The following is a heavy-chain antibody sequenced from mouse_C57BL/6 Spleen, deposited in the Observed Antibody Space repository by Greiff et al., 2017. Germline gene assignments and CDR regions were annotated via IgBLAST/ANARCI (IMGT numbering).Heavy chain of an antibody. J-gene: IGHJ2*01. D-gene: IGHD1-1*01. CDR1: GYTFTGYW. V-gene: IGHV1-9*01. Sequence: LVESGAELMKPGASVKLSCKATGYTFTGYWIEWVKQRPGHGLEWIGEILPGSGSTNYNEKFKGKATFTADTSSNTAYMQLSSLTTEDSAIYYCARTTPFTTVVATGKDYWGQGTTLTVSS. CDR3: ARTTPFTTVVATGKDY. CDR2: ILPGSGST.